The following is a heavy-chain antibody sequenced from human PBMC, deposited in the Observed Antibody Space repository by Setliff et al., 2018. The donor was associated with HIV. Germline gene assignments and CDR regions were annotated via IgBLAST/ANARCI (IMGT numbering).Heavy chain of an antibody. Sequence: SETLSLTCAVSGGSFSGYYWSWIRQPPGKGLEWIGEINQSGGTNYNPSLKSRVTISVDTSKNQFSLKLSSVTAADTAVYYCARQVGSQYSYWAYYFDSWGQGALVTVSS. J-gene: IGHJ4*02. CDR2: INQSGGT. V-gene: IGHV4-34*01. CDR3: ARQVGSQYSYWAYYFDS. CDR1: GGSFSGYY. D-gene: IGHD5-18*01.